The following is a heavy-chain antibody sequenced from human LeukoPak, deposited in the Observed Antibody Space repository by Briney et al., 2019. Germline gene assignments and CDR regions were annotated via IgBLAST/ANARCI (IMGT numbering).Heavy chain of an antibody. J-gene: IGHJ3*02. Sequence: SETLSLTCTVSGGSISSYYWSWIRQPAGKGLEWIGRIYTSGSTNYNPSLKSRVTMSVDTSENQFSLKLSSVTAADTAVYYCARDYFDYGDYVGSWAFDIWGQGTMVTVSS. CDR1: GGSISSYY. CDR3: ARDYFDYGDYVGSWAFDI. V-gene: IGHV4-4*07. CDR2: IYTSGST. D-gene: IGHD4-17*01.